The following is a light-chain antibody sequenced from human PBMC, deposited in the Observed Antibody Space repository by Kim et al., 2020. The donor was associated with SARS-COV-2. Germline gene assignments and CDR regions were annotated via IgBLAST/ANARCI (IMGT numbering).Light chain of an antibody. CDR3: QQYYSTHT. J-gene: IGKJ1*01. CDR1: QSVLYSSNNKNY. V-gene: IGKV4-1*01. CDR2: WAS. Sequence: DIVMTQSPDSLAVSLGDRATINCKSSQSVLYSSNNKNYLAWYQQKPGQPPKLLIYWASTRESGVPDRFSGSGSGTDFTLTISSLQAEDVAVYYCQQYYSTHTFGQGTKVEIK.